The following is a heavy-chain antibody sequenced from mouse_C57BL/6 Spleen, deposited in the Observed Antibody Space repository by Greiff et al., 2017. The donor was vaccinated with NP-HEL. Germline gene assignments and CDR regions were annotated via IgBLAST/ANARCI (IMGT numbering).Heavy chain of an antibody. J-gene: IGHJ2*01. Sequence: EVKLMESGGGLVKPGGSLKLSCAASGFTFSDYGMHWVRQAPEKGLEWVAYISSGSSTIYYADTVKGRFTISRDNAKNTLFLQMTSLRSEDTAMYYCAIAYLYYFDYWGQGTTLTVSS. V-gene: IGHV5-17*01. CDR3: AIAYLYYFDY. D-gene: IGHD6-5*01. CDR2: ISSGSSTI. CDR1: GFTFSDYG.